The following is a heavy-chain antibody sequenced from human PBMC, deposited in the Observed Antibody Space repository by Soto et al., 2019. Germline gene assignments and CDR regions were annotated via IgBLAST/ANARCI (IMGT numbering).Heavy chain of an antibody. D-gene: IGHD3-10*01. CDR2: IFPSDSDT. J-gene: IGHJ5*02. CDR1: GYSFTSYW. CDR3: ARRPGSWFDP. V-gene: IGHV5-51*01. Sequence: PGESLKISCKGSGYSFTSYWIGWVRQVPGKGLEWMGIIFPSDSDTRYSPSFQGQVTISVDKSISTAYLQWSSLKASDSAMYYCARRPGSWFDPWAREPWSPSPQ.